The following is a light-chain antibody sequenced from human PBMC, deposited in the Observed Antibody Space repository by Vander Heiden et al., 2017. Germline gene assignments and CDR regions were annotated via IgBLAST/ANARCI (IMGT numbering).Light chain of an antibody. CDR3: QQRSNWPPVT. Sequence: TDSRATVPLKSGERASLSCRASRSVSTYLGWYQQRPGQAPRLLIYDASKRASGIPARFSGSGSGTDFTLTISSLEPEDSAVYYCQQRSNWPPVTFGQGTRLEIK. CDR2: DAS. V-gene: IGKV3-11*01. J-gene: IGKJ5*01. CDR1: RSVSTY.